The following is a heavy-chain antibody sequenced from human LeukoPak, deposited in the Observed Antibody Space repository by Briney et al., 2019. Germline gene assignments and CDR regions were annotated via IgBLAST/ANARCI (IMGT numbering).Heavy chain of an antibody. V-gene: IGHV4-4*02. J-gene: IGHJ4*02. Sequence: SETLSLTCGVSGGSISNTNWWTWFRQPPGKGLEWIGEVKLQGSTNYNPSLKSRVAISVDKSENHISLKLTSVTAADTAVYYCAREGGPYRPLDYSGQGTLVTVAS. CDR2: VKLQGST. CDR3: AREGGPYRPLDY. CDR1: GGSISNTNW.